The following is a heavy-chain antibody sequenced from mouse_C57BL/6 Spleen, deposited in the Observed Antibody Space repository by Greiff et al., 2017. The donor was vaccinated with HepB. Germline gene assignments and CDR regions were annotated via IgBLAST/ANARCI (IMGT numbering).Heavy chain of an antibody. V-gene: IGHV1-69*01. CDR2: IDPSDSYT. Sequence: QVQLQQSGAELVMPGASVKLSCKASGYTFTSYWMHWVKQRPGQGLEWIGEIDPSDSYTNYNQKFKGKSTLTVDKSSSTAYMQLSSLTSEDSAVYYCARSRHYSNPFAYWGQGTLVTVSA. J-gene: IGHJ3*01. CDR3: ARSRHYSNPFAY. D-gene: IGHD2-5*01. CDR1: GYTFTSYW.